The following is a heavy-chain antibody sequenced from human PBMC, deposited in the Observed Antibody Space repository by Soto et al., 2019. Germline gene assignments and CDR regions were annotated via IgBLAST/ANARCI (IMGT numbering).Heavy chain of an antibody. CDR3: AKDRSGTKYYYYGMDV. J-gene: IGHJ6*02. V-gene: IGHV3-9*01. Sequence: GGSLRLSCAASGFTFDDYAMHWVRQAPGKGLEWVSGISWNSGSIGYADSVKGRFTISRDNAKNSLYLQMNSLRAEDTALYYCAKDRSGTKYYYYGMDVWGQGTTVTGS. CDR2: ISWNSGSI. CDR1: GFTFDDYA. D-gene: IGHD1-1*01.